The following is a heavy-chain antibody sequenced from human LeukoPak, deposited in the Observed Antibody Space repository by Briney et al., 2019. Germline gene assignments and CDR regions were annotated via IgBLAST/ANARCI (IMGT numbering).Heavy chain of an antibody. D-gene: IGHD3-3*01. CDR2: IDWDDDK. CDR3: ARGTIFGVVTYPYFDY. CDR1: GFSLSTSGMC. V-gene: IGHV2-70*11. J-gene: IGHJ4*02. Sequence: SGPALVKPTQTLTLTCTFSGFSLSTSGMCVSWIRQPPGKALEWLARIDWDDDKYYSTSLKTRLTISKDTSKNQEVLTMTNMDPVDTATYYCARGTIFGVVTYPYFDYWGQGTLVTVSS.